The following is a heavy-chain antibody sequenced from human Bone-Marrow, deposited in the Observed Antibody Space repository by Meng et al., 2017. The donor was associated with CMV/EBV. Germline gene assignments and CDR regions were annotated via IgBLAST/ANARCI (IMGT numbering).Heavy chain of an antibody. V-gene: IGHV3-48*03. CDR3: ARLSGQPWVVPAARYYYYGMDV. Sequence: GESLKISCAASGFTFNSYEMNWVRQAPGKGLEWVSYISSSGSTIYYADSMKGRFTISRDNAKNSLYLQMNSLRAEDTAVYYCARLSGQPWVVPAARYYYYGMDVWGQGTTVTVSS. CDR1: GFTFNSYE. J-gene: IGHJ6*02. CDR2: ISSSGSTI. D-gene: IGHD2-2*01.